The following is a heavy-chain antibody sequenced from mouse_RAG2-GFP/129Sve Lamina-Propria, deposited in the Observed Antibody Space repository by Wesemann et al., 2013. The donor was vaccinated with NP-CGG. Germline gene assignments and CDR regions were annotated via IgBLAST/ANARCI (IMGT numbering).Heavy chain of an antibody. CDR3: ARDGYYVAMDY. CDR2: ISDGGSYT. D-gene: IGHD2-3*01. Sequence: VLVVESGGGLVKPGGSLKLSCAASGFTFSSYAMSWVRQTPEKRLEWVATISDGGSYTYYPDNVKGRFTISRDNAKNNLYLQMSHLKSEDTAMYYCARDGYYVAMDYWGQGTSVTVSS. CDR1: GFTFSSYA. J-gene: IGHJ4*01. V-gene: IGHV5-4*01.